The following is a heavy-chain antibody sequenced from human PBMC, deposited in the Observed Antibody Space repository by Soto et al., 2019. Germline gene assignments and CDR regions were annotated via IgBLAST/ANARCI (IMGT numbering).Heavy chain of an antibody. D-gene: IGHD2-15*01. Sequence: GGSLRLSCAASGFTFSSYSMNWVRQAPGKGLEWVSSISSSSSSIYYADSVKGRFTISRDNAKNSLYLQMNSLRAEDTAVYYCARGDIVVVVAAAIDYWGQGTLVTVSS. V-gene: IGHV3-21*01. J-gene: IGHJ4*02. CDR1: GFTFSSYS. CDR2: ISSSSSSI. CDR3: ARGDIVVVVAAAIDY.